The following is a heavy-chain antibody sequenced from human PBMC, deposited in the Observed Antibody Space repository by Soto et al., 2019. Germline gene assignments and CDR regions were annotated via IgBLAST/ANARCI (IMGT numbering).Heavy chain of an antibody. CDR2: IYYSGST. Sequence: PSETLSLTCTVSGGSISSGGYYWSWIRQHPGKGLEWIGYIYYSGSTYYNPSLKSRVTISVDTSKNQFSLKLSSVTAADTAVYYCARDGWFCSSTSCYYYYYYGMDVWGQGTTVTVSS. D-gene: IGHD2-2*01. CDR1: GGSISSGGYY. J-gene: IGHJ6*02. V-gene: IGHV4-31*03. CDR3: ARDGWFCSSTSCYYYYYYGMDV.